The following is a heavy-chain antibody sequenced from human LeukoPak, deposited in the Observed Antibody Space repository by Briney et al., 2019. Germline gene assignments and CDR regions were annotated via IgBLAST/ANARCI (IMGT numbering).Heavy chain of an antibody. CDR2: IIPILGIA. D-gene: IGHD2-15*01. CDR3: ARDRDCSGGSCFLNWFDP. V-gene: IGHV1-69*04. CDR1: GGTFSSYT. J-gene: IGHJ5*02. Sequence: SVKVSCKASGGTFSSYTISWVRQAPGQGLEWMGRIIPILGIANYAQKFQGRVTITADESTSTAYMELSSLRSEDTAVYYCARDRDCSGGSCFLNWFDPWGQGTLVTVSS.